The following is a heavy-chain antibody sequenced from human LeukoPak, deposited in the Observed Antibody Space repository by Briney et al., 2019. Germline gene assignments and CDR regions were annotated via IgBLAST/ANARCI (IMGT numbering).Heavy chain of an antibody. D-gene: IGHD6-25*01. CDR2: IFPSGGEI. V-gene: IGHV3-23*01. CDR1: GFTFSTFA. Sequence: GGSLRLSCAASGFTFSTFAMIWVRQPPGKGLEWVSSIFPSGGEIHYADSVRGRFTISRDNSKSTLSLQMNSLRAEDTAIYYCARGSSAAAESYFDSWGQGTLVTVSS. J-gene: IGHJ4*02. CDR3: ARGSSAAAESYFDS.